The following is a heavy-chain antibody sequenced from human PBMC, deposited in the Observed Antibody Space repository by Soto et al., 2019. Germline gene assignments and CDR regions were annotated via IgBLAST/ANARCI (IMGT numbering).Heavy chain of an antibody. CDR1: GFSLSTSGMC. CDR2: IDWDDDK. D-gene: IGHD1-26*01. CDR3: ARIKVGASSYDAFDI. Sequence: SGPTLVNPTQTLTLTCTFSGFSLSTSGMCVSWIRQPPGKALEWLALIDWDDDKYYSTSLKTRLTISKDTSKNQVVLTMTNMDPVDTATYYCARIKVGASSYDAFDIWGRGTMVTVSS. V-gene: IGHV2-70*01. J-gene: IGHJ3*02.